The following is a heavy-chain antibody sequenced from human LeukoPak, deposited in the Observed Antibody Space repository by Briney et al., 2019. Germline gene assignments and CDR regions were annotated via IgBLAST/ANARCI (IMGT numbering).Heavy chain of an antibody. J-gene: IGHJ6*02. Sequence: KPGGSLRLSCAASGFTFSSYSMNWVRQAPGKGLEWVSSISSSSSYIYYADSVKGRFTISRDNAKNSLYLQMNSLRAEDTAVYYCAKVDTRDSSGYYRHYYYGMDVWGQGTTVTVSS. V-gene: IGHV3-21*01. CDR2: ISSSSSYI. CDR3: AKVDTRDSSGYYRHYYYGMDV. D-gene: IGHD3-22*01. CDR1: GFTFSSYS.